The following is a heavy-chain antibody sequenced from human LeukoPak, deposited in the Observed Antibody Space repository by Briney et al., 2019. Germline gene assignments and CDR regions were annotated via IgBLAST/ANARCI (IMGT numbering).Heavy chain of an antibody. V-gene: IGHV4-61*02. CDR2: IYTSGST. CDR3: ARDSLLPSAMGYYYMDV. J-gene: IGHJ6*03. Sequence: SETLSLTCSVSGGSISSGSYYWSWIRQPAGKGLEWIGRIYTSGSTNHNPALKSRVTISVDTSKNQFSLKLSSVTAADTALYFCARDSLLPSAMGYYYMDVWGKGTTVTVSS. CDR1: GGSISSGSYY. D-gene: IGHD2-2*01.